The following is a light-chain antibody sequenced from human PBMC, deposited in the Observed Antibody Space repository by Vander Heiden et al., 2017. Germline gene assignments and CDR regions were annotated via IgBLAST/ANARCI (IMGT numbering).Light chain of an antibody. Sequence: DLVTTQSPDSLAVSLGERATINCKSSQSVLYSSDNKNYLTWYQQKPGQPPKLLICWASTRESGVPERCSGSGSGTDFTLTISSLQAEDVAVYYCQQYYSTRTFGQGTKVEIK. CDR1: QSVLYSSDNKNY. J-gene: IGKJ1*01. V-gene: IGKV4-1*01. CDR2: WAS. CDR3: QQYYSTRT.